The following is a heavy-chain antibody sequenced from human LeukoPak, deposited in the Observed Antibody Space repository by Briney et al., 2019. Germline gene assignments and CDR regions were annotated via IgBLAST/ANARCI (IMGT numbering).Heavy chain of an antibody. CDR2: IIPIFGTA. J-gene: IGHJ4*02. D-gene: IGHD5-24*01. CDR3: ARDRARGKLRATWDY. V-gene: IGHV1-69*13. CDR1: GGTFSSYA. Sequence: WASVKVSCKASGGTFSSYAISWVRQAPGQGLEWMGGIIPIFGTANYAQKFQGRVTITADESTSTAYMELSSLRSEDTAVYYCARDRARGKLRATWDYWGQGTLVTASS.